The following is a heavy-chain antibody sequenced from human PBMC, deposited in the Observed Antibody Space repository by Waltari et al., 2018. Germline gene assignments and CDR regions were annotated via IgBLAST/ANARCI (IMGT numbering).Heavy chain of an antibody. J-gene: IGHJ4*02. CDR1: GGSISSGSYY. CDR2: IYTSGST. CDR3: ARADGDYHFDY. V-gene: IGHV4-61*09. Sequence: QVQLQESGPGLVKPSQTLSLTCTVSGGSISSGSYYWSWIRQPAGKGLEWIGYIYTSGSTNYNPSIKSRVTISVDTSKNQFSLKLSSVTAADTAVYYCARADGDYHFDYWGQGTLVTVSS. D-gene: IGHD4-17*01.